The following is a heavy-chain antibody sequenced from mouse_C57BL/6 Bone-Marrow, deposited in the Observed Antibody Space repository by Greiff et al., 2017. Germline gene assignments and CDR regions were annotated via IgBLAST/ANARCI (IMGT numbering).Heavy chain of an antibody. V-gene: IGHV1-81*01. CDR1: GYTFTSYG. D-gene: IGHD2-1*01. J-gene: IGHJ4*01. CDR3: ANLLRAMDD. CDR2: IYPSSGNT. Sequence: VQGVESGAELARPGASVKLSCKASGYTFTSYGISWVKQRTGQGLEWIGEIYPSSGNTYYNEKFKGKATLTADKSSSTAYMELRSLTSEDSAVYFCANLLRAMDDWGKGTSVTVSS.